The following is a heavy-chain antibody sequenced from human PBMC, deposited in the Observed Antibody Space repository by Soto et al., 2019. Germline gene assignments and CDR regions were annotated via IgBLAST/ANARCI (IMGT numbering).Heavy chain of an antibody. CDR2: IIPILGIA. CDR3: ARDSGGSWFDP. D-gene: IGHD2-15*01. J-gene: IGHJ5*02. Sequence: QVQLVQSGAEVKKPGSSVKVSCKASGGTFSSYTISWVRQAPGQGLEWMGRIIPILGIANYAQKFQGRVTSTAAKSTSTAYMELSSLRSEDTAVYDCARDSGGSWFDPWGQGTLVTVSS. CDR1: GGTFSSYT. V-gene: IGHV1-69*08.